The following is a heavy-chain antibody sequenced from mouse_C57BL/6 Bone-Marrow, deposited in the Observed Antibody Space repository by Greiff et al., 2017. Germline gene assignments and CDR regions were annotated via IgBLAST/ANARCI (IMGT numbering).Heavy chain of an antibody. CDR3: ATAGRLYFDY. V-gene: IGHV1-54*01. Sequence: VQLQQSGAELVRPGTSVKVSCKASGYAFTNYLIEWVKQRPGQGLEWIGVINPGSGGTNYNEKFKGKATLTADKSSSTAYMQLSSLTSEDSAVYFCATAGRLYFDYWGQGTTLTVSS. J-gene: IGHJ2*01. CDR1: GYAFTNYL. D-gene: IGHD3-3*01. CDR2: INPGSGGT.